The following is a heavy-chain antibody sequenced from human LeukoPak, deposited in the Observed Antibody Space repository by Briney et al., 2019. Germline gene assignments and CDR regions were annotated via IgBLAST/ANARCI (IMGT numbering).Heavy chain of an antibody. CDR1: GFTFSSHW. Sequence: GGSLRLSCAASGFTFSSHWRTWVRQAPGKGLECVANIKQDGNEINYVDSVKGRFTISRDNAKTSLYLQMNSLRAEDTALYYCAREIVRRGSGTDNKSYFDSWGQGTLVTVSS. D-gene: IGHD3-10*01. CDR2: IKQDGNEI. J-gene: IGHJ4*03. CDR3: AREIVRRGSGTDNKSYFDS. V-gene: IGHV3-7*01.